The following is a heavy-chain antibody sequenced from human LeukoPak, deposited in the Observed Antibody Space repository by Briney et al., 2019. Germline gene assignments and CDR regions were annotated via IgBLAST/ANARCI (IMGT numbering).Heavy chain of an antibody. CDR2: MEQDGRET. D-gene: IGHD3-10*01. CDR1: EFTFTNYW. Sequence: GGSLRLSCAASEFTFTNYWMSWVRQAPGKGLEWVAHMEQDGRETHYVDSVKGRFTISRDNAKNSVYLQMNSLRAEDTAVYFCARDAFRARYFDLWGRGILVTVSS. V-gene: IGHV3-7*01. CDR3: ARDAFRARYFDL. J-gene: IGHJ2*01.